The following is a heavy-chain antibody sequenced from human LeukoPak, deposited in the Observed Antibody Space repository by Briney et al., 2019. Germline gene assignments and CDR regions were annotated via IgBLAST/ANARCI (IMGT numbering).Heavy chain of an antibody. J-gene: IGHJ4*02. D-gene: IGHD1-26*01. CDR3: ARQGRGSYRRDFDY. CDR1: GFTFSNAW. CDR2: IDPSDSHI. V-gene: IGHV5-10-1*01. Sequence: GGSLRLSCAASGFTFSNAWISWVRQMPGKGLEWMGRIDPSDSHINYSPSFQGHVTISVDKSISTAYLQWSSLRASDTAMYYCARQGRGSYRRDFDYWGQGTLVTVSS.